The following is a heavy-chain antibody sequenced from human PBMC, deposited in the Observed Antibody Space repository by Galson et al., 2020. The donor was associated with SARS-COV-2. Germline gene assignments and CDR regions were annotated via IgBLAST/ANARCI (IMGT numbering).Heavy chain of an antibody. J-gene: IGHJ4*02. CDR3: ASESGWLQSFDY. D-gene: IGHD5-12*01. CDR2: IFYSGSTSYSGST. CDR1: GGSISSYY. Sequence: SETLSLTCTVSGGSISSYYWSWIRQPPGKGLEWIGYIFYSGSTSYSGSTNYNPSLTSRVTISVDTSKNQFSLKLSSVTAADTAVYYCASESGWLQSFDYWGQGTLVTVSS. V-gene: IGHV4-59*13.